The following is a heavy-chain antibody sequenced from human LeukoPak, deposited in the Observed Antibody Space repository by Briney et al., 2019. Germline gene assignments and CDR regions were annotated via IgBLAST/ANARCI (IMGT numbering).Heavy chain of an antibody. CDR1: GDSIIGYY. D-gene: IGHD4-17*01. J-gene: IGHJ5*02. Sequence: PSETLSLTCSVSGDSIIGYYWGWIRQPPGKGLEWIGNIYYTGNTYYNPSLKSRVTISVDTSKNQFSLKLSSVTAADTAVYYCARGVYGDYWFDPWGQGTLVTVSS. CDR2: IYYTGNT. CDR3: ARGVYGDYWFDP. V-gene: IGHV4-39*07.